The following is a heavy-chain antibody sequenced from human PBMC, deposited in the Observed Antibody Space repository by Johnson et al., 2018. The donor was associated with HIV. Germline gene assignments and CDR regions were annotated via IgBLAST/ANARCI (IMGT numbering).Heavy chain of an antibody. CDR2: IYSGGST. CDR1: GFTVSSNY. J-gene: IGHJ3*02. V-gene: IGHV3-66*01. Sequence: VQLVESGGGLVQPGGSLRLSCAASGFTVSSNYMTWVRQAPGKGLEWVSVIYSGGSTYYADSVKGRFTISRDNSKNTLYLQVNSLRAEDTAVYYCASKIVVVPGGVGTFDIWGQGTMVTVSS. CDR3: ASKIVVVPGGVGTFDI. D-gene: IGHD3-22*01.